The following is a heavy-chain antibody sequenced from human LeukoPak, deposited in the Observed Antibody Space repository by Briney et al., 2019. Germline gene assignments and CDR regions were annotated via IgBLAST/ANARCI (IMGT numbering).Heavy chain of an antibody. D-gene: IGHD4-17*01. J-gene: IGHJ5*02. CDR1: GFTFSSYW. V-gene: IGHV3-74*01. Sequence: GGSLRLSCAASGFTFSSYWMHWVRQAPGKGLVWVSRINPDGRTTTYADSVKGRFTISRDNSKNTLYLQMNSLRAEDTAVYYCAKDIPPHDYGDYGWFDPWGQGTLVTVSS. CDR3: AKDIPPHDYGDYGWFDP. CDR2: INPDGRTT.